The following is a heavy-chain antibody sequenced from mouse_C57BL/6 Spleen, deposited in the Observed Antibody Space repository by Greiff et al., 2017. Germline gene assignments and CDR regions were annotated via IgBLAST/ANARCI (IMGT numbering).Heavy chain of an antibody. J-gene: IGHJ1*03. Sequence: QVQLQQPGAELVKPGASVTLSCKASGYTFTSYWMHWVKQRPGQGLEWIGMIHPNSGSTNYNEKFKSKATLTVDKSSITAYMQLRSLTSEDSAFYYCAISTTVVASPYFDVWGTGTTVTVSS. V-gene: IGHV1-64*01. CDR2: IHPNSGST. CDR3: AISTTVVASPYFDV. D-gene: IGHD1-1*01. CDR1: GYTFTSYW.